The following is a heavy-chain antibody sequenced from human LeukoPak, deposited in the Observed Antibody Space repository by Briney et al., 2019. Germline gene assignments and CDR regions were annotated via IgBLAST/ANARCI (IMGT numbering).Heavy chain of an antibody. J-gene: IGHJ4*02. CDR2: ISSSSSYI. CDR1: GFTFSSYS. CDR3: ARGGVGKAHYDY. D-gene: IGHD4-23*01. Sequence: PGGSLRLSCAASGFTFSSYSMNWVRQAPGKGLEWVSSISSSSSYIYYADSVKDRFTISRDNAENSLSLQMNSLRAEDTAVYYCARGGVGKAHYDYGGQGSLVTVS. V-gene: IGHV3-21*01.